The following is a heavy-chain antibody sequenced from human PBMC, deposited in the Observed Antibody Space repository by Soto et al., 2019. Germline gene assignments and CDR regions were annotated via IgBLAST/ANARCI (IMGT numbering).Heavy chain of an antibody. D-gene: IGHD6-19*01. J-gene: IGHJ4*02. V-gene: IGHV3-66*01. CDR3: ARDGSGPFDY. Sequence: EVQLVESGGGLIQAGGPLKLPCAASEFTVRRKDLIWFRQPPGKGLEGFALFHRVENSKYSDSTYYADSVRDRFTISRDNSKNTVDLQMNDLSAEDTAMYYCARDGSGPFDYWGQGSLVTVSS. CDR1: EFTVRRKD. CDR2: FHRVENSKYSDST.